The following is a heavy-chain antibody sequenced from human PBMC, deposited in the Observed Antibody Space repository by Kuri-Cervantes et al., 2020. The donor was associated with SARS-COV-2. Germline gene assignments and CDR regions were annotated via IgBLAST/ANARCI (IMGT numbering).Heavy chain of an antibody. Sequence: GESLKISCAASGFSFSNSYMSWIRQAPGKGLEWLSYISGTSTYTYYAESVKGRFTISRDNAKNSLYLQMSSLRAEDTAFYYCARDTRAFSWRAPQRSSYMDVWGKGTTVTVSS. V-gene: IGHV3-11*06. D-gene: IGHD3-3*01. CDR2: ISGTSTYT. CDR1: GFSFSNSY. CDR3: ARDTRAFSWRAPQRSSYMDV. J-gene: IGHJ6*04.